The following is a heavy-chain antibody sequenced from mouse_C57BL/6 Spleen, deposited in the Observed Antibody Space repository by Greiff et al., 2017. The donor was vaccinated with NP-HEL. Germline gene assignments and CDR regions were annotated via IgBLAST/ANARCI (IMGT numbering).Heavy chain of an antibody. CDR2: ISSGSSTI. D-gene: IGHD1-1*01. CDR3: AKDYYGSRGRYFDV. J-gene: IGHJ1*03. CDR1: GFTFSDYG. V-gene: IGHV5-17*01. Sequence: EVMLVESGGGLVKPGGSLKLSCAASGFTFSDYGMHWVRQAPEKGLEWVAYISSGSSTIYYADTVKGRFTISRDNAKNTLFLQMTSLRSEDTAMYYCAKDYYGSRGRYFDVWGTGTTVTVSS.